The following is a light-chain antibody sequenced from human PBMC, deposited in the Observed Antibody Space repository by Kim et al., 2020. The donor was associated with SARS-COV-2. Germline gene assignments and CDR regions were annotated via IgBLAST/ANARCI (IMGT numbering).Light chain of an antibody. J-gene: IGLJ3*02. V-gene: IGLV1-44*01. CDR2: SNN. CDR3: AAWDDSVIGWV. Sequence: QSVLTQPPSASGTPGQRVTISCSGSSSNIGSNTVNWYQHLPGTAPKLLIYSNNQRPSGVPDRFSGSKSGTSASLDISGIQSEEEADYYCAAWDDSVIGWVFGGGTPLTVL. CDR1: SSNIGSNT.